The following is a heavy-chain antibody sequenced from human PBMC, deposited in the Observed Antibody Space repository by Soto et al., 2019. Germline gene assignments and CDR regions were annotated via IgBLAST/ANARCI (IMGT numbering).Heavy chain of an antibody. V-gene: IGHV3-30*18. Sequence: QVQLVESGGGVVQPGTSLRLSCAASGFTFYNYGMHWVRQAPGTGLEWVAAISSHGRDTYYADSVKGRLTISRDNSKNTLYLQMHSLRAEDTAVYYCAKDQGIAASHGIDWGQGTMVTVSS. CDR3: AKDQGIAASHGID. CDR2: ISSHGRDT. D-gene: IGHD6-13*01. CDR1: GFTFYNYG. J-gene: IGHJ3*01.